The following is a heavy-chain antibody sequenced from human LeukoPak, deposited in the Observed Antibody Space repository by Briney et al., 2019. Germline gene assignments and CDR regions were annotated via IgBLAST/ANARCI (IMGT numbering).Heavy chain of an antibody. CDR2: ISYDGSNK. J-gene: IGHJ4*02. V-gene: IGHV3-30*18. Sequence: PGGSLRLSCAASGFTLSSYGMHWVRQAPGKGLEWVAVISYDGSNKYYADSVKGRFTISRDNSKNTLYLQMNSLRAEDTAVYYCAKGIRYFDWLFDYWGQGTLVTVSS. D-gene: IGHD3-9*01. CDR3: AKGIRYFDWLFDY. CDR1: GFTLSSYG.